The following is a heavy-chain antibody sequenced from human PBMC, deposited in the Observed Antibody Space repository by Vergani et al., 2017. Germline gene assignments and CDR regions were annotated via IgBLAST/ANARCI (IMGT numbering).Heavy chain of an antibody. Sequence: QVTLKESGPALVKPTQTLTLTCTFSGFSLSTSGMRVSWISQPPGKALEWLARIDWDDDKFYSTSLKTRLTISKDTSKNQVVLTMTNMDPVDTATYYFARSSNWGSTGFDYWGQGTLVTVSS. CDR3: ARSSNWGSTGFDY. J-gene: IGHJ4*02. D-gene: IGHD7-27*01. CDR1: GFSLSTSGMR. V-gene: IGHV2-70*04. CDR2: IDWDDDK.